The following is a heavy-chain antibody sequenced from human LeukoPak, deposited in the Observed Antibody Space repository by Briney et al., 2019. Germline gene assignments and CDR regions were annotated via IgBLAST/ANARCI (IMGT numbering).Heavy chain of an antibody. CDR2: INWNSGTM. J-gene: IGHJ6*03. CDR1: GFSFADAT. CDR3: AKDPYMDV. V-gene: IGHV3-9*01. Sequence: GGSLRLSCAASGFSFADATMHWVRQVPGKSLEWVSGINWNSGTMGYADSVKGRFTVSRDNAKKSLYLQMNSLKTEDTALYYCAKDPYMDVWGKGTTVTVSS.